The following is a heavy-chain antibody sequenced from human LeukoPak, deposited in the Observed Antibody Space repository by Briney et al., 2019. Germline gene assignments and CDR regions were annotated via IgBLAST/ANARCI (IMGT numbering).Heavy chain of an antibody. D-gene: IGHD1-26*01. CDR1: GGSISSYY. CDR2: IYYSGST. J-gene: IGHJ6*02. CDR3: ARGRSNYYGMDV. Sequence: SETLSLTCTVSGGSISSYYWSWIRQPPGKGLEWIGYIYYSGSTNYNPSLKSRVTISVDTSKNLFSLKVSSVTAADTAVYYCARGRSNYYGMDVWGQGTTVTVSS. V-gene: IGHV4-59*01.